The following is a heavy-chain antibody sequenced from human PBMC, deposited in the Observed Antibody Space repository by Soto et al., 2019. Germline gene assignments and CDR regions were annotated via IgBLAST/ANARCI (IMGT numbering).Heavy chain of an antibody. J-gene: IGHJ5*02. D-gene: IGHD1-1*01. Sequence: QVQLQQWGAGLLKPSETLSLTCAVYGGSFSGYYWSWIRQPPGQGLEWIGEINHSGSTNYNPSLKSRVTISVDTSKNQFSLKLSSVTAADTAVYYCARVLGLATTYSGFDPWGQGTLVTVSS. CDR2: INHSGST. V-gene: IGHV4-34*01. CDR3: ARVLGLATTYSGFDP. CDR1: GGSFSGYY.